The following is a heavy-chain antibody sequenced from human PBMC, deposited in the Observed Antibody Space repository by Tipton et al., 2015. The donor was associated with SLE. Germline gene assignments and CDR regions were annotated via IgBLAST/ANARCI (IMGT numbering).Heavy chain of an antibody. J-gene: IGHJ6*04. D-gene: IGHD6-13*01. Sequence: SLRLSCAASGFTFSNAWMSWVRQAPGKGLEWVGFIRSKAYGGTTEYAASVKGRFTISRDDSKSIAYLQMNSLKTEDTAVYYCTRAAARDAFDIWGKGTTVTVSS. CDR1: GFTFSNAW. CDR3: TRAAARDAFDI. CDR2: IRSKAYGGTT. V-gene: IGHV3-49*04.